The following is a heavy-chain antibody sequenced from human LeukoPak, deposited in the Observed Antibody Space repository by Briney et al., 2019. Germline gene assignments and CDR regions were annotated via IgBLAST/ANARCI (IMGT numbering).Heavy chain of an antibody. CDR2: MNPNSGNT. J-gene: IGHJ5*02. CDR3: AREDSSSWYRWFDP. CDR1: GYTFTSYD. D-gene: IGHD6-13*01. V-gene: IGHV1-8*01. Sequence: ASVKVSCKASGYTFTSYDINWVRQATGQGLEWMGWMNPNSGNTGYAQKFQGRVTMTRNTSISTAYMELSSLRSEDTAVYYCAREDSSSWYRWFDPWGQGTLVTVSS.